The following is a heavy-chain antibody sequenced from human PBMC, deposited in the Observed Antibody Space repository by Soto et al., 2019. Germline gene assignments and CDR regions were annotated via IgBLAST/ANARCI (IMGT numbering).Heavy chain of an antibody. Sequence: GGSLRLSCPASGFTFSTYTMSWVCQAPGKGLEWVSVISGSGGSPSYADSVQGRFTISRDNPKNTLYLQMSSLRVEDTAMYYCAKARCSTTNCYVPDYWGQGTLVTVSS. CDR2: ISGSGGSP. D-gene: IGHD2-2*01. V-gene: IGHV3-23*01. CDR3: AKARCSTTNCYVPDY. CDR1: GFTFSTYT. J-gene: IGHJ4*02.